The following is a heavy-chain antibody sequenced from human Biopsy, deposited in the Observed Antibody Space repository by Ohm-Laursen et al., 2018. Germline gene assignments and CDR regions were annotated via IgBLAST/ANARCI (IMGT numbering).Heavy chain of an antibody. J-gene: IGHJ5*02. CDR1: GGSISSSTTYY. CDR2: IYNTETT. D-gene: IGHD3-22*01. Sequence: GTLSLTCTVSGGSISSSTTYYWAWLRQPPGKGLEWIGSIYNTETTFYNPSLKIRVTISVDTSTNQFSLKVSSVTAADTALYYCARDYDTSGYYYVSWGQGTLVTVSS. CDR3: ARDYDTSGYYYVS. V-gene: IGHV4-39*01.